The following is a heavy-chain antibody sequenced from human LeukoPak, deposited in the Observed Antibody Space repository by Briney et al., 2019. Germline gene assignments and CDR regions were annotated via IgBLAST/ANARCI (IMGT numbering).Heavy chain of an antibody. CDR1: GLTFSSFG. Sequence: GGSLRLSCAASGLTFSSFGMHWVRQAPGKGLEWVANIKQDGSERNYVDSVKGRFTISRDNAKNSLYLQMNSLRAEDTAVYYCARDGGWYRDYWGQGTLVTVSS. CDR2: IKQDGSER. D-gene: IGHD6-19*01. J-gene: IGHJ4*02. V-gene: IGHV3-7*01. CDR3: ARDGGWYRDY.